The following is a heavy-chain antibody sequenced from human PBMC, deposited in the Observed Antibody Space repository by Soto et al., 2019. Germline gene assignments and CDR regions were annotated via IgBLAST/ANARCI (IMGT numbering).Heavy chain of an antibody. V-gene: IGHV3-30*01. CDR2: TSSDGTIQ. J-gene: IGHJ4*02. CDR3: ARDPFGGAPDYLDL. Sequence: QVQLVESGGGVVQPGRSLRLSCAASGFTFSDYAMHWVRQAPGKGLEWVGVTSSDGTIQYYADSLKGRVSISSDNSKKTLNLEMFTVSAEDAALYCCARDPFGGAPDYLDLWGQGTLVAVSS. D-gene: IGHD3-10*01. CDR1: GFTFSDYA.